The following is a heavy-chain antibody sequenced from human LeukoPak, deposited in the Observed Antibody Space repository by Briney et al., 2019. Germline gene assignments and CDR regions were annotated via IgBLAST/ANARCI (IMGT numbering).Heavy chain of an antibody. CDR2: MQYDGSVI. CDR3: ARDMTTVTTGDY. D-gene: IGHD4-17*01. V-gene: IGHV3-30*02. CDR1: GFSFSDYG. J-gene: IGHJ4*02. Sequence: GGSLRLSCAASGFSFSDYGTHWVRQAPGKGLEWVTFMQYDGSVIFYADSVKGRFTISRDNSKNTLYLQLNSLRAEDTAVYYCARDMTTVTTGDYWGQGTLVTVSS.